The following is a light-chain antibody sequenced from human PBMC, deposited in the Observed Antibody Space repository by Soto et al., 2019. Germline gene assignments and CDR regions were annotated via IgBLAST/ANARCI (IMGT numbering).Light chain of an antibody. Sequence: DIQMTQSPSSLSASVGDRVASACLAGQGISSYLAWYQQKPGKAPKLLIYAASTLQSGVPSRFSGSGSGTDFTLTISSLQAEDVAVYYCQQYHSTPPRWTFGQGTKVDNK. CDR1: QGISSY. CDR3: QQYHSTPPRWT. CDR2: AAS. J-gene: IGKJ1*01. V-gene: IGKV1-9*01.